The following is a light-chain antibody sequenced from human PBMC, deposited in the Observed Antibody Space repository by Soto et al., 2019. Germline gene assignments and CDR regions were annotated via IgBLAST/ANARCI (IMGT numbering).Light chain of an antibody. CDR2: DAS. J-gene: IGKJ1*01. CDR1: QNINRW. V-gene: IGKV1-5*01. CDR3: QQYNTYWT. Sequence: DIQMTQSPSTLSASVGDRVTITCRASQNINRWLAWYQQKPGKAPKLLIYDASNLESGVPSKFSGSGSGTEFTLTISSLQPDDFATYYCQQYNTYWTLGQGTKVDIK.